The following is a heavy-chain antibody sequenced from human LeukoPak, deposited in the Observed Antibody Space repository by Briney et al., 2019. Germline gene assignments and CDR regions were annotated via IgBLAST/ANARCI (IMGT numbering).Heavy chain of an antibody. D-gene: IGHD6-19*01. Sequence: SETLSLTCTVSGGSMSPYHWGWIRQPPGKGLEWTGYIYYSGSTNYNPSLTSRVTISVDTSQNQFSLRLRSVPAAYTASLYSAEAVSGRFDYWGRGTLVSVPS. CDR2: IYYSGST. CDR1: GGSMSPYH. CDR3: AEAVSGRFDY. J-gene: IGHJ4*02. V-gene: IGHV4-59*08.